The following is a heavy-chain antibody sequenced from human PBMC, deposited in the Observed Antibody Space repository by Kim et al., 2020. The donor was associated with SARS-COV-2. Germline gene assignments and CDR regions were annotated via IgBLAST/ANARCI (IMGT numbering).Heavy chain of an antibody. Sequence: SETLSLTCTVSGGSISSYYWSWIRQSPGKGLEWLGHIYFNGNTDYNPSLQSRITISVDMSKNQISLNLSSVTATDTAVYYCARLYNWGYYYGMDVWGQGT. D-gene: IGHD1-1*01. J-gene: IGHJ6*02. CDR3: ARLYNWGYYYGMDV. V-gene: IGHV4-59*13. CDR2: IYFNGNT. CDR1: GGSISSYY.